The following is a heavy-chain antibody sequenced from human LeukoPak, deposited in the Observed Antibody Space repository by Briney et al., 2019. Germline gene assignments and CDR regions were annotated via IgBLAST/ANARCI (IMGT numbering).Heavy chain of an antibody. CDR1: GYSFTSYN. D-gene: IGHD1-26*01. V-gene: IGHV1-46*01. Sequence: GASVKVSCKTSGYSFTSYNLHWVRQAPGQRLEWMGIIKPSGDNTNNAQKFQGRVTMTSDTSTSTVYMELSSLKSEDTAVYYCAREGPGWELSNHFDYWGQGTLVTVSS. CDR2: IKPSGDNT. CDR3: AREGPGWELSNHFDY. J-gene: IGHJ4*02.